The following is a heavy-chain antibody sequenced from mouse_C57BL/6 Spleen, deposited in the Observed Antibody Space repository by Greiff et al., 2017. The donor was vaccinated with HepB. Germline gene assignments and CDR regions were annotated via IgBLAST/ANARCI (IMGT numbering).Heavy chain of an antibody. Sequence: QVHVKQPGTELVKPGASVKLSCKASGYTFTSYWMHWVKQRPGQGLEWIGNINPSNGGTNYNEKFKSKATLTVDKSSSTAYMQLSSLTSEDSAVYYCATMVTTNYYAMDYWGQGTSVTVSS. V-gene: IGHV1-53*01. J-gene: IGHJ4*01. CDR3: ATMVTTNYYAMDY. D-gene: IGHD2-2*01. CDR2: INPSNGGT. CDR1: GYTFTSYW.